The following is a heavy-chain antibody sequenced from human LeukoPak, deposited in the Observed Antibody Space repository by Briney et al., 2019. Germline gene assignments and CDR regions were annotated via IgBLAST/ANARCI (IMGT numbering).Heavy chain of an antibody. CDR3: ARVGITAATADY. V-gene: IGHV1-46*01. J-gene: IGHJ4*02. Sequence: ASVKVSCKASGYTFTSYYMHWVRRAPGQGPEWMGIINPRGGSTDYAQKFQGRVTMTSDTSTSTVYMDLNSLRSEDTAVYFCARVGITAATADYWGQGTLVTVSS. CDR2: INPRGGST. CDR1: GYTFTSYY. D-gene: IGHD6-25*01.